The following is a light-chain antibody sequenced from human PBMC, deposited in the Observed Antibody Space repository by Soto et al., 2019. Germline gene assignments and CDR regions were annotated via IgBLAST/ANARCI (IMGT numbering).Light chain of an antibody. CDR3: SSFTTSSTYV. V-gene: IGLV2-14*02. J-gene: IGLJ1*01. Sequence: SVLTQPASVSGSPGQSITISCSGTTSDVGGYNLVSWYQQHTAKAPKLLIYEGTQRPSGVSSRFSGSRSANSASLTISGLQAEDEADYYCSSFTTSSTYVFGTGTKVTVL. CDR1: TSDVGGYNL. CDR2: EGT.